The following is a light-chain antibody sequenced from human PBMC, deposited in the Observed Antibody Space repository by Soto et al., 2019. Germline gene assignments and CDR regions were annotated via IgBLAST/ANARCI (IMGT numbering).Light chain of an antibody. CDR2: GAS. J-gene: IGKJ3*01. Sequence: DIVMTQSPATLSVSPGDRATLSCRASQSVSSNLAWYQQNPGQAPRLIIYGASTRASGIPARFSGSGYCIEFTLTSSRLQSEDFEVYYCQQYNTWPIFTFGPGTKVDIK. CDR1: QSVSSN. V-gene: IGKV3-15*01. CDR3: QQYNTWPIFT.